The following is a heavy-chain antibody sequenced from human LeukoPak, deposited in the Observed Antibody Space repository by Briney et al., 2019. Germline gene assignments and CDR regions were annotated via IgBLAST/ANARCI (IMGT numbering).Heavy chain of an antibody. J-gene: IGHJ4*02. CDR2: IWYDGSNK. D-gene: IGHD3-22*01. V-gene: IGHV3-33*01. Sequence: QSGGSLRLSCAASGFTFSSYGMHWVRQAPGKGLEWVAVIWYDGSNKYYADSVKGRFTISRDNSKNTLYLQMNSLRAEDTAVYYCARPQGGYYDSSGFDYWGQGTLVTVSS. CDR3: ARPQGGYYDSSGFDY. CDR1: GFTFSSYG.